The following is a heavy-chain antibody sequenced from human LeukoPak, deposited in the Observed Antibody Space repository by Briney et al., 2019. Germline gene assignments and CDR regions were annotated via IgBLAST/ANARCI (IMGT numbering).Heavy chain of an antibody. J-gene: IGHJ5*02. D-gene: IGHD3-3*01. V-gene: IGHV5-51*01. Sequence: GESLKISCKGSGYSFTSYWIGWVRQMPGKGLEWMGIIYPDDSDTRYSPSFQGQVTISADKSISTAYLQWSSLKASDTAMYYCARLGSEYYDFWSGYYPTSNWFDPWGQGTLVTVSS. CDR1: GYSFTSYW. CDR2: IYPDDSDT. CDR3: ARLGSEYYDFWSGYYPTSNWFDP.